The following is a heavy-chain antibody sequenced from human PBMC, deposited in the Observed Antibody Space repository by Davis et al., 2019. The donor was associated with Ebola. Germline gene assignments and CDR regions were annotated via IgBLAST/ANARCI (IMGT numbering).Heavy chain of an antibody. Sequence: SETLSPTCAVYGGSFSGYYWSWIRQPPGKGLEWIGEINHSGSTNYNPSLKSRVTISVDTSKNQFSLKLSSVTAADTAVYYCARGDSSSAYGNYYYYGMDVWGQGTTVTVSS. J-gene: IGHJ6*02. CDR3: ARGDSSSAYGNYYYYGMDV. D-gene: IGHD6-6*01. CDR1: GGSFSGYY. CDR2: INHSGST. V-gene: IGHV4-34*01.